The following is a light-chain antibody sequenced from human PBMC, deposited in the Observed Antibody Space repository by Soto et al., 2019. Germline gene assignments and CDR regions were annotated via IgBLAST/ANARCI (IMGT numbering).Light chain of an antibody. Sequence: HSALTQAASVSGFPGQSISISCTGTSSDVGGYNYVSWYQQHPGKAPKLMIYDVSNRPSGVSNRFSGSKSGNTASLAISGLQAEDEADYYCSSYTSSPVFGGGTKVNVL. V-gene: IGLV2-14*01. CDR1: SSDVGGYNY. CDR2: DVS. CDR3: SSYTSSPV. J-gene: IGLJ2*01.